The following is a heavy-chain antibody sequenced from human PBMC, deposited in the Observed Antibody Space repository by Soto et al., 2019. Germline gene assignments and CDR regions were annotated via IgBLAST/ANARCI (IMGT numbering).Heavy chain of an antibody. Sequence: ASVKVSCKASGYTFTGYYMHWVRQAPGQGLEWMGWINPNSGGTNYAQKFQGWVTMTRDTSISTAYMELSRLRSDDTAVYYCARAPLTIFGVVIEFDYWGKGTLVTVSS. CDR1: GYTFTGYY. CDR3: ARAPLTIFGVVIEFDY. CDR2: INPNSGGT. V-gene: IGHV1-2*04. D-gene: IGHD3-3*01. J-gene: IGHJ4*02.